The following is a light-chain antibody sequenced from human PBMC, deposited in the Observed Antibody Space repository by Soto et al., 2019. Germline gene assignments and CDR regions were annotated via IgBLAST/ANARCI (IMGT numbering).Light chain of an antibody. V-gene: IGKV1-12*01. J-gene: IGKJ3*01. CDR3: QQAFQFPCT. CDR2: DAS. CDR1: QDIRTW. Sequence: DIQMTQSPSSVSASVGDRVTITCRASQDIRTWLAWYQQTPGRAPNLLIFDASSLQSGVSSRFRGSGSGTDFTLTINNLQPEDSATYFCQQAFQFPCTFGPGTKVEIK.